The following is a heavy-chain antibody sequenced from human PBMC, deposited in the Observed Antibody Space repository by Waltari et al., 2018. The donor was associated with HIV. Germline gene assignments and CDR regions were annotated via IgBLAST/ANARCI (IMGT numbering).Heavy chain of an antibody. CDR3: ARAPTTSLSLIQGF. CDR2: VSFDSSDF. J-gene: IGHJ4*02. V-gene: IGHV3-30*03. Sequence: LVESGGDVVQPGRSLRLSCSASGFTFNHYGMHWVRQTPGKGLEWVAFVSFDSSDFYYADSVKGRFTVSRDNSKNTLFLQMDSLKSEDTSLYYCARAPTTSLSLIQGFWGQGTLVTVSS. CDR1: GFTFNHYG.